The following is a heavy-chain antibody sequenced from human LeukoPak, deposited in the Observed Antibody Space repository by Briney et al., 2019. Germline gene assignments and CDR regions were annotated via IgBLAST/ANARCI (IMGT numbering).Heavy chain of an antibody. CDR3: ARVGYRYYFDY. D-gene: IGHD2-15*01. J-gene: IGHJ4*02. CDR2: LYYSGST. Sequence: PSETLSLICTVAGGSISSHYWSWIRQPPGKGLEWIGWLYYSGSTNYNPSLKSRVTISVDTSKNQFSLKLSSVTAADTAVYYCARVGYRYYFDYWGQGTLVTVSS. V-gene: IGHV4-59*08. CDR1: GGSISSHY.